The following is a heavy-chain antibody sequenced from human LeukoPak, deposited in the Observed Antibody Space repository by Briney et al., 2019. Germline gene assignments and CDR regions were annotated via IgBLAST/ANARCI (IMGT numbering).Heavy chain of an antibody. CDR1: GGAISSYY. D-gene: IGHD6-13*01. CDR3: ARGLIAAAAPGY. V-gene: IGHV4-59*12. J-gene: IGHJ4*02. CDR2: IYHSGST. Sequence: SETLSLTCTVSGGAISSYYWGWIRQPPGKGLEWIGYIYHSGSTYYNPSLKSRVTISVGRSKNQFSLKLSSVTAADTAVYYCARGLIAAAAPGYWGQGTLVTVSS.